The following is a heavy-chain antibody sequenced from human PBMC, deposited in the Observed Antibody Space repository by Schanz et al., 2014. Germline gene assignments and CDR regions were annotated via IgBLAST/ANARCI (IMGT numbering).Heavy chain of an antibody. CDR1: GFTFSSFA. J-gene: IGHJ6*02. CDR2: ISHNSHYT. D-gene: IGHD6-13*01. CDR3: ARDRQQLVGRIGYYYGMDV. V-gene: IGHV3-23*01. Sequence: EVQLLESGGGLVQPGGSLRLSCEASGFTFSSFAMSWVRQAPGKGLEWVSYISHNSHYTNYADSVKGRFTISRDNSKNTLYLQMNSLRAEDTAVYYCARDRQQLVGRIGYYYGMDVWGQGTTVTVSS.